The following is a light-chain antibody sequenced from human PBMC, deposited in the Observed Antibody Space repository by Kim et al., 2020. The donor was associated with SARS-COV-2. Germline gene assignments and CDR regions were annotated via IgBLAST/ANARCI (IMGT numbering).Light chain of an antibody. V-gene: IGKV1-27*01. J-gene: IGKJ1*01. CDR1: QDIANS. Sequence: DIQMTQSPSSLSASVGDRVTITCRASQDIANSLAWYQQKPGTVPKLLIYGASTLQSGVPSRFSGSGSGTEFTLTIGSLQTEDVATYYCQKYNTAPWTFGPGTKVEIK. CDR3: QKYNTAPWT. CDR2: GAS.